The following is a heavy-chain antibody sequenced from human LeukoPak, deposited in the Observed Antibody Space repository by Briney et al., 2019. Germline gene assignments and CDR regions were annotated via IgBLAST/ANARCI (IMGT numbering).Heavy chain of an antibody. CDR3: ARGRPHGNDY. J-gene: IGHJ4*02. CDR2: IASDGSST. CDR1: GFTFSSYW. V-gene: IGHV3-74*01. Sequence: GKSLRLSCAASGFTFSSYWMNWVRQAPGKGLVWVSRIASDGSSTTYADSVKGRFSISRDNAKNTLYLQMNSLRVEDTAVYYCARGRPHGNDYWGQGTLVTVSS. D-gene: IGHD4-23*01.